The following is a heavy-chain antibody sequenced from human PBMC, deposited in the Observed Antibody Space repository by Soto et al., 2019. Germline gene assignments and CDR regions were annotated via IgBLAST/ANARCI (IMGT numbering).Heavy chain of an antibody. D-gene: IGHD6-19*01. CDR2: IKSKTDGGTT. CDR3: TTDHWVFCKWLGNAFDI. Sequence: GGSLRLSCAASGFTFSNAWMSWVRQAPGKGLEWVGRIKSKTDGGTTDYAAPVKGRFTISRDDSKNTLYLQMNSLKTEDTAVYYCTTDHWVFCKWLGNAFDIWGQGKMVTVSS. V-gene: IGHV3-15*01. CDR1: GFTFSNAW. J-gene: IGHJ3*02.